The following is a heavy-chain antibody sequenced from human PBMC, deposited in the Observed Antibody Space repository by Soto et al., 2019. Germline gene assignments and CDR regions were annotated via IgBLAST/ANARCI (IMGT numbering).Heavy chain of an antibody. V-gene: IGHV3-23*01. D-gene: IGHD2-2*01. J-gene: IGHJ3*02. CDR2: ISGSGGST. CDR3: AKVLLYCSSTSCHSLWANAFDI. Sequence: EVQLLESGGGLVQPGGSLRLPCAASGFTFSSYAMSWVRQAPGKGLEWVSAISGSGGSTYYADSVKGRFTISRDNSKNTLYLQMNSLRAEDTAVYYCAKVLLYCSSTSCHSLWANAFDIWGQGTMVTVSS. CDR1: GFTFSSYA.